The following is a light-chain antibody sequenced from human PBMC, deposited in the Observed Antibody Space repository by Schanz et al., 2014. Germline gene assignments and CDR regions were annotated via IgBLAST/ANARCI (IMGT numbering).Light chain of an antibody. CDR3: CSYAGTNTRRWV. CDR1: SSDVGSYNR. V-gene: IGLV2-23*01. CDR2: EGT. J-gene: IGLJ3*02. Sequence: QSALTQPPSVSGSPGQSVTISCTGTSSDVGSYNRVSWYQQHPGKAPKLMIYEGTKRPLGVSNRFSGSKSGNTASLTISGLQAEDEADYYCCSYAGTNTRRWVFGGGTKVTVL.